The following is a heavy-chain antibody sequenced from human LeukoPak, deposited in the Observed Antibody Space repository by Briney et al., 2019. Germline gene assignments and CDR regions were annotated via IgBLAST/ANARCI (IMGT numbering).Heavy chain of an antibody. V-gene: IGHV3-74*01. CDR2: INTDGSTT. Sequence: GGSLRLSCAASGFTFSSYWMHWVRQAPGEGLVWVSRINTDGSTTNYADSMKGRFTISRDNAENTLYLQLNSLRAEDTAVYYCAKVGSYRFDDWGQGTLVTVSS. D-gene: IGHD1-26*01. CDR1: GFTFSSYW. J-gene: IGHJ4*02. CDR3: AKVGSYRFDD.